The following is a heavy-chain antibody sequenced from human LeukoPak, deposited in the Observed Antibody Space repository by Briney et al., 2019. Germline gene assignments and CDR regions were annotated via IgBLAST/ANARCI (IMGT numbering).Heavy chain of an antibody. CDR2: STNKADGDTA. J-gene: IGHJ3*01. Sequence: GGSLRLSCAASGFTFSDHCMDWVRQAPGKGLEWVGRSTNKADGDTAEYAASVRGRLTISRDDSSNSLFLQMNNLQPEDTAVYHCTRGYSGISVYAFDVWGQGTMVTVSS. CDR3: TRGYSGISVYAFDV. V-gene: IGHV3-72*01. CDR1: GFTFSDHC. D-gene: IGHD5-12*01.